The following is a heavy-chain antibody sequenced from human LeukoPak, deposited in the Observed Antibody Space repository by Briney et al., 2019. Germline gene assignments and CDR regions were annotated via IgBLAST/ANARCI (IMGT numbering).Heavy chain of an antibody. CDR1: GFTFSNYA. J-gene: IGHJ4*02. CDR2: ISGSGGST. D-gene: IGHD1-26*01. CDR3: AKGSIVETTTPFDY. V-gene: IGHV3-23*01. Sequence: PGGSLRLSCAASGFTFSNYALSWVRQAPGKGLEWVSGISGSGGSTYYADSVKGRFTISRDNSKNTLYLQMNSLRAEDTAVYYCAKGSIVETTTPFDYWGQGTLVTVSS.